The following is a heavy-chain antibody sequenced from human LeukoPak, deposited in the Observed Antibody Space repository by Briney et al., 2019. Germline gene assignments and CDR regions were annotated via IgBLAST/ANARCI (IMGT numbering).Heavy chain of an antibody. V-gene: IGHV1-46*01. J-gene: IGHJ1*01. CDR1: GYTFTSYY. D-gene: IGHD3-22*01. Sequence: ASVKVSCKASGYTFTSYYMHWVRLAPGQGLEWMGIINPSGGSTSYAQKFQGRVTMTRDTSTSTVYMELSSLRSEDTAVYYCARDPRDSSGYYYAEYFQHWGQGTLVTVSS. CDR2: INPSGGST. CDR3: ARDPRDSSGYYYAEYFQH.